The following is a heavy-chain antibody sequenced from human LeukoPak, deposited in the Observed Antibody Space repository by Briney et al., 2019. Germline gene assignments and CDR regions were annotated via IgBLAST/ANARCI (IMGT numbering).Heavy chain of an antibody. CDR1: GGSISGYY. J-gene: IGHJ4*02. Sequence: SETLSLTCNVSGGSISGYYWSWIRQPPGKGLEWIGEINHSGSTNYNPSLKSRVTISVDTSKNQFSLKLSSVTAADTAVYYCARIPRYTIRRGFDYWGQGTLVTVSS. D-gene: IGHD5-18*01. V-gene: IGHV4-34*01. CDR3: ARIPRYTIRRGFDY. CDR2: INHSGST.